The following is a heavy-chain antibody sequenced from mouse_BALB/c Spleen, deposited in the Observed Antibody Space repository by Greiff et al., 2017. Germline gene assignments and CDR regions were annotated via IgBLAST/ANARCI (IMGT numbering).Heavy chain of an antibody. CDR3: TRDDYELYYAMDY. V-gene: IGHV5-6-4*01. J-gene: IGHJ4*01. CDR2: ISSGGSYT. D-gene: IGHD2-4*01. Sequence: EVQGVESGGGLVKPGGSLKLSCAASGFTFSSYTMSWVRQTPEKRLEWVATISSGGSYTYYPDSVKGRFTISRDNAKNTLYLQMSSLKSEDTAMYYCTRDDYELYYAMDYWGEGTVETVSA. CDR1: GFTFSSYT.